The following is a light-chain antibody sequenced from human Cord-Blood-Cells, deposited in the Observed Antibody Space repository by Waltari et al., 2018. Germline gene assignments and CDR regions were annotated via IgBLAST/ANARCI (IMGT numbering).Light chain of an antibody. CDR2: GKN. J-gene: IGLJ2*01. CDR1: SLRSYY. V-gene: IGLV3-19*01. CDR3: NSRDSSGNHLV. Sequence: SSELTQDPAVSVAWGQTVRITCPGDSLRSYYASWYQQKPGQAPVLVIYGKNNRPSGIPDRFSGSSSGNTASLTITGAQAEDEADYYCNSRDSSGNHLVFGGGTKLTVL.